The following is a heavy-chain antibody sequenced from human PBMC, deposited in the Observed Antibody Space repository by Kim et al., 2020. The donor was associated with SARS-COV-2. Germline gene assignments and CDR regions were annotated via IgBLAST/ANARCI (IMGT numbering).Heavy chain of an antibody. J-gene: IGHJ4*02. Sequence: SVKVSCKASGGTFSSYAISWVRQAPGQGLEWMGGIIPIFGTANYAQKFQGRVTITADESTSTAYMELSSLRSEDTAVYYCARDKGTGSSGYYPYPDHYFDYWGQGTLVTVSS. CDR1: GGTFSSYA. CDR3: ARDKGTGSSGYYPYPDHYFDY. V-gene: IGHV1-69*13. D-gene: IGHD3-22*01. CDR2: IIPIFGTA.